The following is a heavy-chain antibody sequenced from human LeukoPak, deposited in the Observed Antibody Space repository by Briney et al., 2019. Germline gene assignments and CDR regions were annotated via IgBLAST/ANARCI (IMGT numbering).Heavy chain of an antibody. Sequence: GRSLRLSCAASGFTFDDYAMHWVRQAPGKGLEWVSGISWNSGSIGYADSVKGRFTISRDNAKNSLYLQMNSLRAEDTALYYCAKGLYFYDILTGYSTGIDIWGQGTMVTVSS. V-gene: IGHV3-9*01. CDR3: AKGLYFYDILTGYSTGIDI. CDR1: GFTFDDYA. D-gene: IGHD3-9*01. J-gene: IGHJ3*02. CDR2: ISWNSGSI.